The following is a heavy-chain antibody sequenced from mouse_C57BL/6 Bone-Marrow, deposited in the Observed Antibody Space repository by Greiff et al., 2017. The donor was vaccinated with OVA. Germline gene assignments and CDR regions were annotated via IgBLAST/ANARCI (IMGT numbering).Heavy chain of an antibody. Sequence: EVQLQQSGPELVKPGASVKISCKASGYTFTDYYMNWVKQSHGKSLEWIGDINPNNGGNSYNQKFKGKATLTVDKSSSTAYMELRSLTSEDSAVYYCARSITTVVAKDWYFDVWGTGTTVTVSS. V-gene: IGHV1-26*01. CDR3: ARSITTVVAKDWYFDV. D-gene: IGHD1-1*01. J-gene: IGHJ1*03. CDR2: INPNNGGN. CDR1: GYTFTDYY.